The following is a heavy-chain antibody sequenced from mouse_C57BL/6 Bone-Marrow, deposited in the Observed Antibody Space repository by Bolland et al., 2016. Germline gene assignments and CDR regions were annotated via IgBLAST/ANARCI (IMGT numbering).Heavy chain of an antibody. J-gene: IGHJ4*01. V-gene: IGHV1-19*01. D-gene: IGHD4-1*01. CDR3: ARKTGDFDY. CDR2: YNGGT. Sequence: YNGGTSYNQKFKGKATLTVDKSSSTAYMELNSLTSEDSAVYYCARKTGDFDYWGQGTS.